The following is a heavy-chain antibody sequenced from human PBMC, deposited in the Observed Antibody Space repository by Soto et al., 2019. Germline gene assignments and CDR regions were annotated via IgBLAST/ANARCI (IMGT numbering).Heavy chain of an antibody. D-gene: IGHD6-19*01. CDR1: GFTFSSYE. J-gene: IGHJ4*01. Sequence: EVQLVESGGGLVQPGGSLRLSCAASGFTFSSYEMNWVRQAPGKGLEWVSYISRSGSTIYYADSVKGQFTISRDNTKNSLYLQMNSLRAEDTAVYYCASRPLKQWLGQGFAYWGHGTLVAVSS. CDR2: ISRSGSTI. CDR3: ASRPLKQWLGQGFAY. V-gene: IGHV3-48*03.